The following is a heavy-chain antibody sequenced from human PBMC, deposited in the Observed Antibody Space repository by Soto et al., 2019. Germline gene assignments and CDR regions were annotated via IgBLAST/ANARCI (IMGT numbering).Heavy chain of an antibody. CDR2: ISYDGSNK. CDR1: GFTFSSYG. V-gene: IGHV3-30*18. J-gene: IGHJ4*02. D-gene: IGHD6-13*01. CDR3: AKGSSWYSGWGGVGY. Sequence: QVQLVESGGGVVQPGRSLRLSCAASGFTFSSYGMQWVRQAPGKGLEWVAVISYDGSNKYYADSVKGRFTISRDNSKNTLYLQMNSLRAEDTAVYYCAKGSSWYSGWGGVGYWGQGTLVTVSS.